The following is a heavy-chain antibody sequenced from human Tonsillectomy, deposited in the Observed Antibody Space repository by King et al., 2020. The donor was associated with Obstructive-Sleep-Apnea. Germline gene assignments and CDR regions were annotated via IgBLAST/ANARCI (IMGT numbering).Heavy chain of an antibody. D-gene: IGHD2-8*01. CDR3: ARGADIVLMVYAIQGDYYGMDV. Sequence: QLVQSGAEVKKPGASVKVSCKASGYTFTSYGISWVRQAPGQGLEWMGWISAYNGNTNYAQKLQGRVTMTTDTSTSTAYMELRSLRSDDMAVYYCARGADIVLMVYAIQGDYYGMDVWGQGTTVTVSS. CDR1: GYTFTSYG. CDR2: ISAYNGNT. V-gene: IGHV1-18*03. J-gene: IGHJ6*02.